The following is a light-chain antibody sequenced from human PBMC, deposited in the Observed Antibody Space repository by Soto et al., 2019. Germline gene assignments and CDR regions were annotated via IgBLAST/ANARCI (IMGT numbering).Light chain of an antibody. V-gene: IGLV2-23*01. CDR1: SSDVGSYNL. Sequence: QSVLTQPASVSGSPGQSITISCTGTSSDVGSYNLVSWYQQYPGKAPKLMIYEGSKRPSGVSNRFSGSKSGITASLTISGLQAEYEADYYCCSYAGSSTWVFGGGTKLTVL. CDR2: EGS. CDR3: CSYAGSSTWV. J-gene: IGLJ3*02.